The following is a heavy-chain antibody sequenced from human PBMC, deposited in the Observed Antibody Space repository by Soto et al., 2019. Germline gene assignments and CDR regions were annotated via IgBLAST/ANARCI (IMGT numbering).Heavy chain of an antibody. D-gene: IGHD6-13*01. V-gene: IGHV3-21*01. J-gene: IGHJ6*02. Sequence: GGSLRLSYAASGFTFSSYSMNWVRQAPGKGLEWVSSISSSSSYIYYADSVKGRFTISRDNAKNSLYLQMNSLRAEDTAVYYCARDIFPGIAAAGTTYYYYYYGMDVWGQGTTVTVSS. CDR3: ARDIFPGIAAAGTTYYYYYYGMDV. CDR1: GFTFSSYS. CDR2: ISSSSSYI.